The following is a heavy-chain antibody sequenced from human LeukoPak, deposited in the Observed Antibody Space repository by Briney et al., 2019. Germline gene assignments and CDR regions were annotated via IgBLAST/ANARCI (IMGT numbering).Heavy chain of an antibody. Sequence: SETLSLTCTVSGGSISSYYWSWIRQPAGKGLEWIGRIYTSGSTNYNPSLKSRVTVSVDTSKNQFSLKLSSVTAADTAVYYCASEGNTVTNNHYYYMDVWGKGTTVTVSS. CDR2: IYTSGST. CDR1: GGSISSYY. D-gene: IGHD4-17*01. V-gene: IGHV4-4*07. J-gene: IGHJ6*03. CDR3: ASEGNTVTNNHYYYMDV.